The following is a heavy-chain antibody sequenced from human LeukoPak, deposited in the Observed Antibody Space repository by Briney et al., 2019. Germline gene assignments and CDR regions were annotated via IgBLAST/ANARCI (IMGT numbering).Heavy chain of an antibody. CDR3: ARGSTYYDSSGYSY. D-gene: IGHD3-22*01. V-gene: IGHV3-53*01. J-gene: IGHJ4*02. CDR1: GFTVSSNY. Sequence: PGGSLRLSCAASGFTVSSNYMSWVRQAPGKGLEWVSVIYSGGSTYYADSVKGRFTISRDNSKNTLYLQMNSLRAEDTAVYYCARGSTYYDSSGYSYWGQGTLVTVSS. CDR2: IYSGGST.